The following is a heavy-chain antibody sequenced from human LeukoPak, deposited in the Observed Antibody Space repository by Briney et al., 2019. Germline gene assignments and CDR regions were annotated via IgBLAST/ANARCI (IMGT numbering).Heavy chain of an antibody. V-gene: IGHV4-38-2*01. D-gene: IGHD3-22*01. CDR1: GFTFSTFAV. CDR3: SRGLDSRKLGY. Sequence: GSLRLSCAASGFTFSTFAVNWVRQAPGKGLEWIGSIHPSGRLYNNPSLESRVTISIDTSKNQFSLNLNSVTAADTAMYFCSRGLDSRKLGYWGQGTLVTVSS. J-gene: IGHJ4*02. CDR2: IHPSGRL.